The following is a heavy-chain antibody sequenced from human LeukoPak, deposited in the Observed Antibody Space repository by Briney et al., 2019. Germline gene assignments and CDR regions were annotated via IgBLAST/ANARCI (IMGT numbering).Heavy chain of an antibody. Sequence: SETLSLTCAVYGGSFSGYYWSWIRQPPGKGLEWIGEINHSGSTNYNPSLKSRVTILADTSKNQFSLKLSSVTAADTAVYYCARHVTLLWFGEPTPTPPHFDYWGQGTLVTVSS. CDR3: ARHVTLLWFGEPTPTPPHFDY. V-gene: IGHV4-34*01. CDR1: GGSFSGYY. D-gene: IGHD3-10*01. CDR2: INHSGST. J-gene: IGHJ4*02.